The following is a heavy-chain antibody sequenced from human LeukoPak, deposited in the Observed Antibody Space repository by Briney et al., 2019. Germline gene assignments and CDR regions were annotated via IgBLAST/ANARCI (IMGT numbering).Heavy chain of an antibody. D-gene: IGHD3-9*01. CDR2: IRYDGNNK. CDR1: GFTFSSYG. CDR3: AKDRVLRYFDWLFDLDY. J-gene: IGHJ4*02. V-gene: IGHV3-30*02. Sequence: GGSLRLSCAASGFTFSSYGMQWVRQAPGKGLEGVAFIRYDGNNKYYADSVKGRFTISRDNSKNTLYLQMNSLRTEDTAVYYCAKDRVLRYFDWLFDLDYWGQGTLVTVSS.